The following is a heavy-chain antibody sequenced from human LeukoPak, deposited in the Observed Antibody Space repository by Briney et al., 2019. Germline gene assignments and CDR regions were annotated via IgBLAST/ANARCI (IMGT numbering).Heavy chain of an antibody. CDR3: ARHDWGSGYGGNSGAFDI. V-gene: IGHV1-46*01. CDR2: INPSGGST. CDR1: GYTFTSYY. Sequence: ASVKVSCKASGYTFTSYYMHWVRQAPGQGLEWMGIINPSGGSTSYAQKFQGRVTMTRDTSTSTVYMELSSLRSEDTAVYYCARHDWGSGYGGNSGAFDIWGQGTMVTVSS. J-gene: IGHJ3*02. D-gene: IGHD4-23*01.